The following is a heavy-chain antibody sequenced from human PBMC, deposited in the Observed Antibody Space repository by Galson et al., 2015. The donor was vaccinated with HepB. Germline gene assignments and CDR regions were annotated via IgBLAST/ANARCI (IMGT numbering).Heavy chain of an antibody. CDR1: GYSLSDLS. CDR2: FDPEDAET. V-gene: IGHV1-24*01. J-gene: IGHJ6*02. D-gene: IGHD3-10*01. Sequence: SVKVSCKVSGYSLSDLSRHWVRRAPGKGLEWMGGFDPEDAETIYAQKFQGRVTMTEDTSTDTAYMELSSLRSEDTAVYYCATVPMVRGVVRTYYYYGLDVWGQGTTVTVSS. CDR3: ATVPMVRGVVRTYYYYGLDV.